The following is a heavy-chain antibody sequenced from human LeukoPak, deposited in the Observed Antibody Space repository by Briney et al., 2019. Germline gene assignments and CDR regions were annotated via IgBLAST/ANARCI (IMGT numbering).Heavy chain of an antibody. CDR3: ARRSVILTGYSYMRGEDY. V-gene: IGHV4-34*01. D-gene: IGHD3-9*01. Sequence: KPSETLSLTCAVYGGSFSGYYWSWIRQPPGKGLEWIGEINHSGSTNYNPSLKSRVTISVDTSKNQFSLKLSSVTAADTAVYYCARRSVILTGYSYMRGEDYWGQGTLVTVSS. J-gene: IGHJ4*02. CDR1: GGSFSGYY. CDR2: INHSGST.